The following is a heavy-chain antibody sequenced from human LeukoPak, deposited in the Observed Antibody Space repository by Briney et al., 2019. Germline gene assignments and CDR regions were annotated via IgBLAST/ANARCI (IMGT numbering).Heavy chain of an antibody. CDR1: GYSFTTYW. CDR2: IYPGDSDT. CDR3: ARRGSGWCVDY. V-gene: IGHV5-51*01. Sequence: ASVKVSCKGSGYSFTTYWIGWVRQMPGKGLEWMGIIYPGDSDTRYSPSFQGQVTISADKSVSTAYLQWSSLKGSDTAMYYCARRGSGWCVDYWGQGTLVTVS. J-gene: IGHJ4*02. D-gene: IGHD6-19*01.